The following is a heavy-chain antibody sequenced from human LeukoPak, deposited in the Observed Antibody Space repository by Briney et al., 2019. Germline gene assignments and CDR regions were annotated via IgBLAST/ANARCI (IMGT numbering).Heavy chain of an antibody. Sequence: PSETLSLTCTVSGGSISSYYWSWIRQPAGKGLEWIGRVYTSGSTNYNPSLKSRVTISVDKSKNQFSLKLSSVTAADTAVYYCARNDQAAAGTVWFDPWGQGTLVTVSS. J-gene: IGHJ5*02. D-gene: IGHD6-13*01. CDR1: GGSISSYY. CDR3: ARNDQAAAGTVWFDP. CDR2: VYTSGST. V-gene: IGHV4-4*07.